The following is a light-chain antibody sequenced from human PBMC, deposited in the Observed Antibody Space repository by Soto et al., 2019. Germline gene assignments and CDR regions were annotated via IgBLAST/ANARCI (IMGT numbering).Light chain of an antibody. J-gene: IGLJ3*02. CDR2: GNS. Sequence: QSVLTQPPSVSGAPGQRVTLSCPGTSANLGAGDDVHWYQQHPGTAPKLVIFGNSNRPSGVPERFSGSKSGTSASLAITGLQAEDEADYYCQAYDYSLTASVFGGGTKRTVL. CDR3: QAYDYSLTASV. V-gene: IGLV1-40*01. CDR1: SANLGAGDD.